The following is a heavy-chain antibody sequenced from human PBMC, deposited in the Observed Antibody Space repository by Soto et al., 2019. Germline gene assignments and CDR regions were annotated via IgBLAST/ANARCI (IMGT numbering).Heavy chain of an antibody. V-gene: IGHV4-31*03. CDR2: IYYSGST. Sequence: SETLSLTCTVSGGSISSGGYYWSWIRQHPGKGLEWIGYIYYSGSTYYNPSLKSRVTISVDTSKNQFSLKLSSVTAADTAVYYCARVWSRYYYGSGSYYKFDYWGQGTLVTVSS. D-gene: IGHD3-10*01. CDR3: ARVWSRYYYGSGSYYKFDY. CDR1: GGSISSGGYY. J-gene: IGHJ4*02.